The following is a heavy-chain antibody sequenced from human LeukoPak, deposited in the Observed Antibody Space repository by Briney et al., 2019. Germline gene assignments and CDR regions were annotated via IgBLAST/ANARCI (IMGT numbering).Heavy chain of an antibody. D-gene: IGHD3-3*01. CDR3: ARDRSTTVFGVVRRNKVGTLDV. CDR2: ISSSSSTI. CDR1: GFTFSSYS. Sequence: PGGSLRLSCAASGFTFSSYSMNWVRQAPGKGLEWVSYISSSSSTIYYVDSVKGRFTISRDNAKNSLYLQMNSLRAEDTAVYYCARDRSTTVFGVVRRNKVGTLDVWGKGTTVIVSS. J-gene: IGHJ6*04. V-gene: IGHV3-48*01.